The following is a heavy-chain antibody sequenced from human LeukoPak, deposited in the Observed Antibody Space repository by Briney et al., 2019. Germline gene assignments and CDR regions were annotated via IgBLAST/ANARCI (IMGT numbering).Heavy chain of an antibody. Sequence: GGSLRLSCAASGFTFSSYWMSWVRQAPGKGLQWVSAFSRRGTTHYADSVKGRFTISRDNSKNEVYLQMNSLRVDDTGIYYCAREQAGTSGWYTLDYWGQGTVVTVSS. J-gene: IGHJ4*02. D-gene: IGHD6-13*01. CDR2: FSRRGTT. V-gene: IGHV3-23*01. CDR3: AREQAGTSGWYTLDY. CDR1: GFTFSSYW.